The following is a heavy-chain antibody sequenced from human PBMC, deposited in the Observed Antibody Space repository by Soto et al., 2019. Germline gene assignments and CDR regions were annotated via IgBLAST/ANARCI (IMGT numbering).Heavy chain of an antibody. CDR2: ISAYNGNT. CDR1: GYTFTSYG. J-gene: IGHJ6*03. V-gene: IGHV1-18*01. Sequence: AASVKVSCNASGYTFTSYGISWVRQAPEQGLEWMGWISAYNGNTNYAQKLQGRVTMTTDTSTSTAYMELRSLRSDDTAVYYCARGGTGYYYYYYMDVWGKGTTVTVSS. D-gene: IGHD6-25*01. CDR3: ARGGTGYYYYYYMDV.